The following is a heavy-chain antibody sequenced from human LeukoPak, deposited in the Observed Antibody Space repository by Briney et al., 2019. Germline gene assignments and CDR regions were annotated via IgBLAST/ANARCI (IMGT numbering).Heavy chain of an antibody. CDR2: ISGSGTST. Sequence: GGSLRLSCAASGFTFTNYAMSWVRQAPGKGLEWVSAISGSGTSTYYADSVKGRFTISRDNSENTLYLQMNSLRAEDTAVYYCAKGPTYLDYWGQGTQVTVSS. D-gene: IGHD3-16*01. J-gene: IGHJ4*02. CDR3: AKGPTYLDY. CDR1: GFTFTNYA. V-gene: IGHV3-23*01.